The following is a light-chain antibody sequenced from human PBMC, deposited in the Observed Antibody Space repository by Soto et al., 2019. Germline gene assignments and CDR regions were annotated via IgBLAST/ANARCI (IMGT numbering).Light chain of an antibody. J-gene: IGKJ4*01. CDR1: QSVSSY. V-gene: IGKV3-11*01. Sequence: EIVLTQSPATLSLSPGERATLSCRASQSVSSYLAWYQQKPGQAPRLLIYDASNRATGIPARFSGRGSGTDFTLTIRNPGPGGFAGYYWQQRSNWPLTFGGGTKVEIK. CDR3: QQRSNWPLT. CDR2: DAS.